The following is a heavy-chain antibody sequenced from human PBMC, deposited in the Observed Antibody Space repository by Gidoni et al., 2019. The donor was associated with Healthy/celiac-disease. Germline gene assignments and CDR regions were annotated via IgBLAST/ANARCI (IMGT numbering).Heavy chain of an antibody. V-gene: IGHV2-5*02. D-gene: IGHD3-3*01. Sequence: QITLKESGPTLVKPTQTLTLTCTFSGFSLSTSGVGVGWIRQPPGKAMEWLALIYWDDDKRYSPSLKSRLTITKDTSKNQVVLTMTNMDPVDTATYYCAHSFSRDGYNHEEWYFDYWGQGTLVTVSS. CDR1: GFSLSTSGVG. J-gene: IGHJ4*02. CDR2: IYWDDDK. CDR3: AHSFSRDGYNHEEWYFDY.